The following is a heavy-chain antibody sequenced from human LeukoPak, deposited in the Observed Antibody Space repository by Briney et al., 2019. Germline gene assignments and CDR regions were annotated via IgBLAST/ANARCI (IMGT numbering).Heavy chain of an antibody. Sequence: GRSLRLSCAASGFTFSSYGMHWVRQAPGKGLEWVAVIWYDGSNKYYADSVKGRFTISRDNSKNTLYLQMNSLRAEDTAVYYCAKALKRLYCGGDCYYYGMDVWGQGTTVTVSS. CDR3: AKALKRLYCGGDCYYYGMDV. CDR2: IWYDGSNK. CDR1: GFTFSSYG. V-gene: IGHV3-33*06. D-gene: IGHD2-21*01. J-gene: IGHJ6*02.